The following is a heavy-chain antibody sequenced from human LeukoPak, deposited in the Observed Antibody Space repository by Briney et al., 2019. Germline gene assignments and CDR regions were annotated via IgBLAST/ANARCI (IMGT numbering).Heavy chain of an antibody. J-gene: IGHJ3*02. CDR1: GFTFSSYA. D-gene: IGHD3-16*01. Sequence: GGSLRPSCAASGFTFSSYAMHWVRQAPGKGLEWVAVISYDGSNKYYADSVKGRSTISRDNSKNALYLQMNSLRAEDTAVYYCAKTKGGFPYDVFDIWGQGTMVTVSS. CDR2: ISYDGSNK. CDR3: AKTKGGFPYDVFDI. V-gene: IGHV3-30*18.